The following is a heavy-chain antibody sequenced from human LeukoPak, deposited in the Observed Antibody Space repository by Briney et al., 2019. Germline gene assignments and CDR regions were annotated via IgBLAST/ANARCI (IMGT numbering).Heavy chain of an antibody. CDR3: AEVGYSGSFDY. CDR2: ISGSGGST. V-gene: IGHV3-23*01. D-gene: IGHD5-12*01. CDR1: GFTFSSYA. J-gene: IGHJ4*02. Sequence: GGSLRLSCAASGFTFSSYAMSWVRQAPGKGLEWVSAISGSGGSTYYADSVKGRFTISRDNSKNTLYLQMNSLGAEDTAVYYCAEVGYSGSFDYWGQGTLVTVSS.